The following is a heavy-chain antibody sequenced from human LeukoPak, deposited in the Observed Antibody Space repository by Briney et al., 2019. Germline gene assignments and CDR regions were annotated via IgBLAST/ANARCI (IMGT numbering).Heavy chain of an antibody. V-gene: IGHV4-39*07. CDR2: INHSGST. CDR3: ARGRTRLRADYYDSSGPMPGGPGDNWFDP. CDR1: GGSISSSSYY. Sequence: SETLSLTCTVSGGSISSSSYYWSWIRQPPGKGLEWIGEINHSGSTNYNPSLKSRVTISVDTSKNQFSLKLSSVTAADTAVYYCARGRTRLRADYYDSSGPMPGGPGDNWFDPWGQGTLVTVSS. J-gene: IGHJ5*02. D-gene: IGHD3-22*01.